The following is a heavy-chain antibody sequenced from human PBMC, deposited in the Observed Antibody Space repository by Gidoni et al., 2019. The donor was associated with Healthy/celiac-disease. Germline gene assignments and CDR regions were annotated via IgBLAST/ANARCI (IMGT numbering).Heavy chain of an antibody. J-gene: IGHJ3*02. CDR2: ISGSGGSK. D-gene: IGHD1-26*01. CDR3: AKGHRGSHGWGAFDI. CDR1: GFPFSSYA. Sequence: EVQLLESGGGLVQPGGSLRLSCAASGFPFSSYAMGWVRQAPGKGLGWVSAISGSGGSKYYADSVKGRFTISRDNSKNTLYLQMNSLRAEDTAVYYCAKGHRGSHGWGAFDIWGQGTMVTVSS. V-gene: IGHV3-23*01.